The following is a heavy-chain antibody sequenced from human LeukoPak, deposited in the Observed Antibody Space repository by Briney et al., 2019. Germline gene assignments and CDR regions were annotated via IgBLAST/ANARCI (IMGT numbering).Heavy chain of an antibody. D-gene: IGHD3-10*02. CDR3: AELGITMIGGV. CDR2: ISSSGSTI. Sequence: GGSLRLSCAASGFIFSSHGMNWVRQAPGKGLEWVSYISSSGSTIYYADSVRGRFTISRDNAKNSLYLQMNSLRAEDTAVYYCAELGITMIGGVWGKGTTVTISS. V-gene: IGHV3-48*04. J-gene: IGHJ6*04. CDR1: GFIFSSHG.